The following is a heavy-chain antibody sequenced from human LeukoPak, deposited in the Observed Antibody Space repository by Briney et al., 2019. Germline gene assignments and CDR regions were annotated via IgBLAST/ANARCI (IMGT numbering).Heavy chain of an antibody. CDR3: ARVHLSYDFWNAYQPNPTLGDY. D-gene: IGHD3-3*01. Sequence: GGSLRLSCAASGFTFSSYSMNWVRQAPGKGLEWVSSISSSSSYIYYADSVKGRFTISRDNAKNSLYLQMNSLRAEDTAVYYCARVHLSYDFWNAYQPNPTLGDYWGQGTLVTVSS. CDR1: GFTFSSYS. CDR2: ISSSSSYI. V-gene: IGHV3-21*01. J-gene: IGHJ4*02.